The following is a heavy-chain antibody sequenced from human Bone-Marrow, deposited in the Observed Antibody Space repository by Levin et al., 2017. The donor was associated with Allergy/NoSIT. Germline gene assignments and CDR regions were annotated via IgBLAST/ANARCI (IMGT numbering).Heavy chain of an antibody. J-gene: IGHJ6*02. D-gene: IGHD7-27*01. CDR1: GYTFTGYY. CDR3: ARGGIAMAVPGADYYYYEMDV. Sequence: GESLKISCKTSGYTFTGYYIHWVRQAPGQGLQWMGRINPQIGGTNYPQKFQGRITMTRDKSISTVYMELSSLTSDDTAVYYCARGGIAMAVPGADYYYYEMDVWGQGTTVTVSS. V-gene: IGHV1-2*06. CDR2: INPQIGGT.